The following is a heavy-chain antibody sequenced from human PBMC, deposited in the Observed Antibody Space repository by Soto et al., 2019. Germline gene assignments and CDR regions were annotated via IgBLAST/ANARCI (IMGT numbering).Heavy chain of an antibody. Sequence: QVQLQESGPGLVKPSETLSLTCTVSGGSISSYYWSWIRQPPGKGLEWIGYIYYSGSTNYNPSLMSRVTISVDTSKTQFSVKLSSVTAADAAVYYCARDQGSGCVDYWGQGTLVTVSS. D-gene: IGHD3-10*01. CDR3: ARDQGSGCVDY. CDR2: IYYSGST. J-gene: IGHJ4*02. CDR1: GGSISSYY. V-gene: IGHV4-59*01.